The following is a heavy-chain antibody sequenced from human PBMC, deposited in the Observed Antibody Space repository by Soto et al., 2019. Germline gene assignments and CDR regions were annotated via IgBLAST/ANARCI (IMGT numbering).Heavy chain of an antibody. CDR1: GGTFSSYA. CDR3: ANRTGTRISYFIYSYIDD. CDR2: IFPSFGTA. D-gene: IGHD1-7*01. Sequence: ASVKVSCKASGGTFSSYAISWVRQAPGQGLEWMGGIFPSFGTANYAQKFQGRVTITADKSMSTAYMQLSSLRSEDTAVYYCANRTGTRISYFIYSYIDDWGKGTTVTVSS. J-gene: IGHJ6*03. V-gene: IGHV1-69*06.